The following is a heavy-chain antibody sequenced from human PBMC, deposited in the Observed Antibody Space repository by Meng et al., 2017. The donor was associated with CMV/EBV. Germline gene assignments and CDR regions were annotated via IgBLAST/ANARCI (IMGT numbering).Heavy chain of an antibody. J-gene: IGHJ4*02. D-gene: IGHD4-23*01. V-gene: IGHV1-8*01. CDR2: MNPNSGNT. CDR1: GYTFTSYD. CDR3: SRAPRWGFDS. Sequence: ASVKVSCKASGYTFTSYDINWVRQATGQGLEWMGWMNPNSGNTGYAQKFQGRVTMTRNTSISTAYMELRSLRSEDTAVYYWSRAPRWGFDSWGQGTLVTVSS.